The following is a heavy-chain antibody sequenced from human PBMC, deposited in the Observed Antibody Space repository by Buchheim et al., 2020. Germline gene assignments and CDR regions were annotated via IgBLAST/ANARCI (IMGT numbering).Heavy chain of an antibody. CDR1: GVSISSSNW. Sequence: QVQLQESGPGLVEPSGTLSLTCAVSGVSISSSNWWSWVRQPPGEGLEWIGEMHHGGTTNYNPSLESRVTISVDKSKNHFSLKLTSVTAADTAVYYCARYGSGSYPHFDYWGQGTL. CDR2: MHHGGTT. V-gene: IGHV4-4*02. J-gene: IGHJ4*02. CDR3: ARYGSGSYPHFDY. D-gene: IGHD3-10*01.